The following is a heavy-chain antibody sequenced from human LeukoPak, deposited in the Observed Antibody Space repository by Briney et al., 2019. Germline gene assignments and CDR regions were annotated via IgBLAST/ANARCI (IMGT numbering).Heavy chain of an antibody. D-gene: IGHD1-7*01. V-gene: IGHV1-2*02. Sequence: ASVKVSCKASGYTFTSYAMHWVRQAPGQGLEWMGWINPNSGDTNYAQKFQGRVTMTRDTSISTAYMELSRLTSDDTAVYYCTRDINWNYGYWGQGTLVTVSS. CDR2: INPNSGDT. CDR3: TRDINWNYGY. J-gene: IGHJ4*02. CDR1: GYTFTSYA.